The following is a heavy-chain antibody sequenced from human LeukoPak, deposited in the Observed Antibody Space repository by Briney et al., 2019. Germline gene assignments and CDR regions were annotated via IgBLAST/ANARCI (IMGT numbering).Heavy chain of an antibody. J-gene: IGHJ3*02. CDR3: ASPGTTVTTRNALDI. CDR2: INTDGSST. CDR1: GFTFSNYW. V-gene: IGHV3-74*01. D-gene: IGHD4-17*01. Sequence: GGSLRLSCAASGFTFSNYWMHWVRQAPGKGLVWVSRINTDGSSTNYADSVKGRFTISRDNAKNTLYLQMNSLRAEDTAVYYCASPGTTVTTRNALDIWGQGTMVTVSS.